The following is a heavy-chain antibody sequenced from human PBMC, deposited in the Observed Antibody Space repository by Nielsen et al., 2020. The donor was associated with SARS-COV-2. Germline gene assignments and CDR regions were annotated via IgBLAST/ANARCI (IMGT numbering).Heavy chain of an antibody. CDR3: ARDKPEYQLLFSITIFGVVIQGLDI. D-gene: IGHD3-3*01. Sequence: GGSLRLSCAASGFTFSNYAMSWVRQAPGKGLEWVSTIGGSGDITYYGDSVKGRFTISRDNSKNTLYLQMNSLRAEDTAVYYCARDKPEYQLLFSITIFGVVIQGLDIWGQGTMVTVSS. CDR2: IGGSGDIT. CDR1: GFTFSNYA. V-gene: IGHV3-23*01. J-gene: IGHJ3*02.